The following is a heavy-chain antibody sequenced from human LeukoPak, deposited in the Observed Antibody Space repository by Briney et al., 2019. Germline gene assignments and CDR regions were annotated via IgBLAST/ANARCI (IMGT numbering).Heavy chain of an antibody. V-gene: IGHV3-7*04. J-gene: IGHJ4*02. Sequence: GGSLRLCCAASGFTFSSYWMIWVRQAPGKGLEWVATIKEDGSEKYYVGSVKGRFTISRDNAKNSLYLQMNSLRGEDTAVYHCARNWGYFDYWGQGTLVTVSS. D-gene: IGHD7-27*01. CDR2: IKEDGSEK. CDR3: ARNWGYFDY. CDR1: GFTFSSYW.